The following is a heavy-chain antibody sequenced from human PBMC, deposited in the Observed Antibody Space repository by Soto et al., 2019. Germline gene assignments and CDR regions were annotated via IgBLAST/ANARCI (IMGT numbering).Heavy chain of an antibody. Sequence: SLRLSCAASGFTVSSKYMSLVRQAPGKGLEWVSAISGSGGSTYYADSVKGRFTISRDNSKNTLYLQMNSLRAEDTAVYYCVMAAGSSFDYWGQGTLVTVSS. V-gene: IGHV3-23*01. D-gene: IGHD6-13*01. CDR2: ISGSGGST. J-gene: IGHJ4*02. CDR3: VMAAGSSFDY. CDR1: GFTVSSKY.